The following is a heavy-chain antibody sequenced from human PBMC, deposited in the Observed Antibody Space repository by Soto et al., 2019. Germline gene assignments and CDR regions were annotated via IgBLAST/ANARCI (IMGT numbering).Heavy chain of an antibody. CDR3: ARSEWELPSFEY. D-gene: IGHD1-26*01. CDR1: GFTVNTNF. V-gene: IGHV3-53*01. Sequence: GGSLRLSCAVSGFTVNTNFMSWVRQAPGKGLEWVSVIYSNGDTYYADSVKGRFTISRDNSRNTVSLQMNSLSAEDTAVYYCARSEWELPSFEYWGPGTLVTVLL. J-gene: IGHJ4*02. CDR2: IYSNGDT.